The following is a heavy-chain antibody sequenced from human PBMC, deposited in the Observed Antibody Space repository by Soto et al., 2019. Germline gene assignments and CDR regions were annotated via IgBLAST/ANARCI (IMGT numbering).Heavy chain of an antibody. CDR1: GGTLSSYA. CDR2: IIPIFGTA. D-gene: IGHD3-22*01. Sequence: SVKVTCKASGGTLSSYAISWVRQAPGQGLEWMGGIIPIFGTANYAQKFQGRVTITADESTSTAYRELSSLRSEDTAVYYCARRPAFTTTYYYYGMDVWGQGTTVTGS. J-gene: IGHJ6*02. CDR3: ARRPAFTTTYYYYGMDV. V-gene: IGHV1-69*13.